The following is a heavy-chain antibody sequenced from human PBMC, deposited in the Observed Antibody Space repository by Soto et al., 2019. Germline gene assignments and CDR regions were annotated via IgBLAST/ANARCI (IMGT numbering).Heavy chain of an antibody. V-gene: IGHV4-61*01. Sequence: SETLSLTCTVSGGSVSSGSYYWSWIRQPPGKGLEWIGYIYYSGSTNYNPSLKSRVTISVDTSKNQFSLKLSSVTAADTAVYYCARDPRWFGESHFDYWGQGTLVTVSS. CDR2: IYYSGST. CDR3: ARDPRWFGESHFDY. D-gene: IGHD3-10*01. J-gene: IGHJ4*02. CDR1: GGSVSSGSYY.